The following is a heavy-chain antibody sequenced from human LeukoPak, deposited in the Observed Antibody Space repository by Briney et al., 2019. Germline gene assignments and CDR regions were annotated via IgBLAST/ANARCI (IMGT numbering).Heavy chain of an antibody. J-gene: IGHJ3*02. CDR1: GFTFDDYA. V-gene: IGHV3-9*01. CDR3: AKDPYGSGTLGAFDI. Sequence: PGGSLRLSCAASGFTFDDYAMHWVRQAPGKGLEWVSGISWNSGSIGYADSVKGRFTISRDNAKNSLYLQMNSLRAEDTALYYCAKDPYGSGTLGAFDIWGQGTMVTVSS. CDR2: ISWNSGSI. D-gene: IGHD3-10*01.